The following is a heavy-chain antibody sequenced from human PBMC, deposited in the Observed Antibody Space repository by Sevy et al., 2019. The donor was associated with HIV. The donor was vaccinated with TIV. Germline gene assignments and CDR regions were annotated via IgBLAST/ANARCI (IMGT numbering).Heavy chain of an antibody. V-gene: IGHV1-2*06. Sequence: ASVKVSFKASGYTFTGYYMHWVRQAPGQGLEWMGRINPNSGGTNYAQKFQGRVTMTRDTSISTAYMELSRLRSDDTAVYYCARDRKYYYDSSGHDAFDIWGQGTMVTVSS. CDR3: ARDRKYYYDSSGHDAFDI. CDR2: INPNSGGT. CDR1: GYTFTGYY. J-gene: IGHJ3*02. D-gene: IGHD3-22*01.